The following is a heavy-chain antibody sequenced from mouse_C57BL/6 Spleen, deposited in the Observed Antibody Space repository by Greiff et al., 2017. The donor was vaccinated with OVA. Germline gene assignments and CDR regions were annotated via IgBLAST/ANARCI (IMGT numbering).Heavy chain of an antibody. J-gene: IGHJ4*01. V-gene: IGHV1-82*01. CDR3: ARSYSVYDYALGY. Sequence: VQLQQSGPELVKPGASVKISCKASGYAFSSSWMNWVKQRPGKGLEWIGRIYPGDGDTNYNGKFKGKATLTADKSSSTAYMQLSRLTSEDSAVYFCARSYSVYDYALGYWGEGASLTVSS. CDR1: GYAFSSSW. D-gene: IGHD2-14*01. CDR2: IYPGDGDT.